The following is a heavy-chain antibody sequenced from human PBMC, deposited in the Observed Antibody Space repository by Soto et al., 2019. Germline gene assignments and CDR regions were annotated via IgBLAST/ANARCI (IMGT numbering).Heavy chain of an antibody. CDR1: GGSISSGGYS. CDR2: IYYSGST. Sequence: PSETLSLTCAVSGGSISSGGYSWSWIRQPPGKGLEWIGYIYYSGSTNYNPSLKSRVTISVDTSKNQFSLKLSSVTAADTAVYYCARGLEWDSSGSYYFDYWGQGTLVTVSS. V-gene: IGHV4-61*08. CDR3: ARGLEWDSSGSYYFDY. J-gene: IGHJ4*02. D-gene: IGHD3-22*01.